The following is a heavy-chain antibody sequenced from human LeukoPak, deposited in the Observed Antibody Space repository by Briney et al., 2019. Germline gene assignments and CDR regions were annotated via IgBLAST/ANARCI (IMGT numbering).Heavy chain of an antibody. J-gene: IGHJ4*02. Sequence: PGGSLRLSCAASGFTFSSYSMNWVRQAPGKGLEWVSYISSSSSTIYYADSVKGRFTISRDNAKNSLYLQMNSLRDEDTAVYYCARDLDGSGWYGNYLDYWGQGTLVTVSS. CDR1: GFTFSSYS. V-gene: IGHV3-48*02. CDR3: ARDLDGSGWYGNYLDY. CDR2: ISSSSSTI. D-gene: IGHD6-19*01.